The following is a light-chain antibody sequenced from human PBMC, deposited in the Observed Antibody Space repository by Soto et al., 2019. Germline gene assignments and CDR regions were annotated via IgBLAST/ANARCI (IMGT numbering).Light chain of an antibody. CDR1: QSISSTY. CDR2: SSS. CDR3: QQYRTSPPTWT. J-gene: IGKJ1*01. V-gene: IGKV3-20*01. Sequence: EIVLTQSPGTLSLSPGEGATLSCRASQSISSTYLAWYQQRPGQAPRLLIYSSSSRASGIPDRFSGSGSGTDFTLTISRLEPEDFAVYYCQQYRTSPPTWTFGQGTKV.